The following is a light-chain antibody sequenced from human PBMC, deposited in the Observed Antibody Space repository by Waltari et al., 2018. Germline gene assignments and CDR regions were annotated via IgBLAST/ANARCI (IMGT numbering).Light chain of an antibody. Sequence: QSALTQPASVSGSPGQSITISCTGTSSDVGSYNLVSWYQQHPGKAPNPRIYEGNKRPSGVSNRFSGSTSGTAAPLTISGIQAEDEADYHCCSYAGSNTFVVFGGGTKPTVL. V-gene: IGLV2-23*03. J-gene: IGLJ3*02. CDR3: CSYAGSNTFVV. CDR1: SSDVGSYNL. CDR2: EGN.